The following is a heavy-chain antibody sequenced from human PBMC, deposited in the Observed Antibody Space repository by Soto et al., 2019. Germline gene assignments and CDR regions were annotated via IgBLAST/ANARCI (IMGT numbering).Heavy chain of an antibody. V-gene: IGHV3-23*01. CDR2: ISRYGDIT. CDR3: AKDRYLDHDSRGYLFDN. Sequence: EVQLLESGGDLIQPGGSLRLSCAASGFTFNIYAMTWVRQAPGKGLEWVSAISRYGDITYYADSVEGRFSISRDNSKSALYLQMNSLRDEDAAVYYCAKDRYLDHDSRGYLFDNWGQGTLVTVSS. J-gene: IGHJ4*02. D-gene: IGHD3-22*01. CDR1: GFTFNIYA.